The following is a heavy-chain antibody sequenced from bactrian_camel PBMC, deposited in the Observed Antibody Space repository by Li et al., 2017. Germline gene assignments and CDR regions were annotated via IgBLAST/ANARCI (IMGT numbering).Heavy chain of an antibody. J-gene: IGHJ4*01. CDR2: IHTGGDI. D-gene: IGHD1*01. Sequence: HVQLVESGGGSVQAGGSLRLSCAASGYTYSKWCMGWFRQVPGKEREGVAAIHTGGDISYADSVKGRFTIAQDSAKNTLYLQMNGLKPEDTAMYHCAADHTLRTAIQALNGPYAYSYSGHGTQVTVS. CDR1: GYTYSKWC. V-gene: IGHV3S53*01. CDR3: AADHTLRTAIQALNGPYAYSY.